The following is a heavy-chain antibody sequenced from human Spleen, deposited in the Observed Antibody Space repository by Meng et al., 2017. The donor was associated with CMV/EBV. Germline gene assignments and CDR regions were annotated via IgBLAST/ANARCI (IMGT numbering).Heavy chain of an antibody. V-gene: IGHV3-30*02. Sequence: GGSLRLSCAASGFSFSYYSMHWVRQAPGKGLEWVSFIQYDGGHKYDADSVRGRFTISRDNSKNMVYLQMNSLRPEDTAVYYCAKDVRHCRSTSCYPLFFFDSWGQGTLVTVSS. CDR1: GFSFSYYS. CDR2: IQYDGGHK. J-gene: IGHJ4*02. D-gene: IGHD2-2*01. CDR3: AKDVRHCRSTSCYPLFFFDS.